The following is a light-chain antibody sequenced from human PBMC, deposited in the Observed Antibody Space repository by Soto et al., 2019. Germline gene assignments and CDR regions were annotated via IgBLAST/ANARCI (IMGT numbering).Light chain of an antibody. CDR3: QQRMDWPSWT. Sequence: EIVLTQSPATLSLSPGERATLSCRASQSVSSYLAWYPQKPGQAPRLLIYDASNRATATPARFSGSGSGTGFTLPVSSLEAEDFAVYYCQQRMDWPSWTFGQGTKVEIK. CDR1: QSVSSY. J-gene: IGKJ1*01. CDR2: DAS. V-gene: IGKV3-11*01.